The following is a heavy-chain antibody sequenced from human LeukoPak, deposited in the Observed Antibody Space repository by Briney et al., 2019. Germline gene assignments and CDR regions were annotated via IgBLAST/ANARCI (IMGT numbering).Heavy chain of an antibody. J-gene: IGHJ6*02. CDR2: IYYSGST. CDR3: ARLSPLYGMDV. V-gene: IGHV4-39*07. CDR1: GGSISSSSYY. Sequence: SETLSLTCTVSGGSISSSSYYWGWIRQPPGKGLEWIGSIYYSGSTYYNPSLKSRVTISVDTSKNQFSLKLSSVTAADTAVYYCARLSPLYGMDVWGQGTTVTVSS.